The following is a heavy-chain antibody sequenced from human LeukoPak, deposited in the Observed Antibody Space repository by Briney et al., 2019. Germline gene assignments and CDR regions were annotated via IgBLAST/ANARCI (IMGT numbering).Heavy chain of an antibody. CDR3: ARAPYGSGSSNTGWFDP. V-gene: IGHV4-31*03. Sequence: TLSLTCTVSGGSISSGGYYWSWIRQHPGKGLEWIGYIHYSGSTYYKSSLKSRVTISVDTSKNQFSLKLSSVTAADTAVYYCARAPYGSGSSNTGWFDPWGQGTLVTVSS. J-gene: IGHJ5*02. CDR1: GGSISSGGYY. CDR2: IHYSGST. D-gene: IGHD3-10*01.